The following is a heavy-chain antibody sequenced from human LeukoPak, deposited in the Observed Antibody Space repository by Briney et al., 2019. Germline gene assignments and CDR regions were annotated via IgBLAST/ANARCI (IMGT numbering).Heavy chain of an antibody. CDR2: IIPTLGIA. J-gene: IGHJ4*02. V-gene: IGHV1-69*04. CDR3: ARYDSSGPDYDY. Sequence: ASVKVSFKASGGTFSSYAISWVRQAPGQGLEWMGRIIPTLGIANYAQKFQGRVTITADKSTSTAYMELSSLRSEDTAVYYCARYDSSGPDYDYWGQGTLVTVSS. CDR1: GGTFSSYA. D-gene: IGHD3-22*01.